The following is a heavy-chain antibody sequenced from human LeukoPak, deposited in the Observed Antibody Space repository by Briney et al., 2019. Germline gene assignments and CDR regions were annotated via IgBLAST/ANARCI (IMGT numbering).Heavy chain of an antibody. D-gene: IGHD5-18*01. CDR1: GGSISSYY. V-gene: IGHV4-59*01. J-gene: IGHJ4*02. CDR2: IYYSGST. CDR3: ARAGYSYGLPNFDY. Sequence: SETLSLTCTVSGGSISSYYWSWIRQPPGKGLEWIGYIYYSGSTNYNPSFKSRVTISVDTSKNQFSLKLSSVTAADTAVYYCARAGYSYGLPNFDYWGQGTLVTVSS.